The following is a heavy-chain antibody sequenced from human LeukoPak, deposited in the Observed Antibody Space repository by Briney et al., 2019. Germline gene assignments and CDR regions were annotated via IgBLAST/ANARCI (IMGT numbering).Heavy chain of an antibody. CDR3: ARHFGSTQDYFDF. Sequence: SETLSLTCTVSGGSISGYYWTWIRQPPGKGLDWVANIYNSGTSNYNPSLQGRLTISVDTSKNQVSLRLTSVTAADTAIYYCARHFGSTQDYFDFWGQGILVTVSS. V-gene: IGHV4-59*08. CDR2: IYNSGTS. CDR1: GGSISGYY. D-gene: IGHD3-16*01. J-gene: IGHJ4*02.